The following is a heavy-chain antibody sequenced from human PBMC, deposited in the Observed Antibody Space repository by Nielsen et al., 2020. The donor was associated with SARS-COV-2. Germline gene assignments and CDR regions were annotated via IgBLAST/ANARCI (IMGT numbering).Heavy chain of an antibody. CDR1: GDSINSGGYY. J-gene: IGHJ4*02. Sequence: SDTLSLTFTVSGDSINSGGYYWSWIRHHPGKGLEWMGYIYYKGSTSYNPSLKSRLTISVDTSNNQFSLRLSSVTAADTAMYYCARGLGYSVHFDSWGQGTLVTVSS. CDR3: ARGLGYSVHFDS. D-gene: IGHD5/OR15-5a*01. CDR2: IYYKGST. V-gene: IGHV4-31*03.